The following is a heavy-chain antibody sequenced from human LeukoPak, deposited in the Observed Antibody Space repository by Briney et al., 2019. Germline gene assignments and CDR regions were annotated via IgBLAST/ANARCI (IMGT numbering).Heavy chain of an antibody. Sequence: GGSLRLSCAASGFSFDEHAMHWVRQAPGKGLEWVSGISYSSETIGYVDSVKGRFTVSRDNRKSSLYLQMNSLRAEDTAVYYCARVEGSGSYYYSFNYWGQGTLVTVSS. D-gene: IGHD3-10*01. J-gene: IGHJ4*02. V-gene: IGHV3-9*01. CDR3: ARVEGSGSYYYSFNY. CDR2: ISYSSETI. CDR1: GFSFDEHA.